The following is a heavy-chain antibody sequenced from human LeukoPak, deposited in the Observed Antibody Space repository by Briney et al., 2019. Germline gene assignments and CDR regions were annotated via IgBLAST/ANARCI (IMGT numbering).Heavy chain of an antibody. CDR1: GFTFNNFA. CDR2: ISHDGSKK. D-gene: IGHD3-10*01. V-gene: IGHV3-30*04. J-gene: IGHJ4*02. Sequence: GGSLRLSCAASGFTFNNFAMHWVRQAPGKGLEWVAVISHDGSKKDYADSVKGRFTLSRDNSQNTLYVQMNSLGVEDTAVYYCARDNIAYGSGSYLGYWGQGTLVIVSS. CDR3: ARDNIAYGSGSYLGY.